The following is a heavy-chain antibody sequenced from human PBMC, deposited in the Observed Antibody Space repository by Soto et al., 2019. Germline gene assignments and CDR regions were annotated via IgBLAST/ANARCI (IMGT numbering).Heavy chain of an antibody. V-gene: IGHV4-34*01. CDR2: INHSGST. J-gene: IGHJ6*02. Sequence: QVQLQQWGAGLLKPSETLSLICAVYGGSLSGYYWTWIRQPPGKGLEWIGEINHSGSTNYNPSLMRRVTVSIDTSKHQFSLKVSSVTAADTAVYYCARGSPRIAVAGMPPDRLPKNDYYGLDVWGQGITVTVSS. CDR3: ARGSPRIAVAGMPPDRLPKNDYYGLDV. CDR1: GGSLSGYY. D-gene: IGHD6-19*01.